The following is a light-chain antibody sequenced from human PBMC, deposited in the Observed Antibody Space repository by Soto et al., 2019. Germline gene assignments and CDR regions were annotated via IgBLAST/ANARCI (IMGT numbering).Light chain of an antibody. CDR1: SSNIGAGYD. CDR2: ANS. Sequence: QSVLTQPPSVSGAPGQRVTISCTGSSSNIGAGYDVHWYQQLPGTAPKLLIYANSNRPSGVPDRFSGSKSGTSASLAITGLHAEDEADYYCQSYDNSLSGYVFGPGTKVTVL. V-gene: IGLV1-40*01. J-gene: IGLJ1*01. CDR3: QSYDNSLSGYV.